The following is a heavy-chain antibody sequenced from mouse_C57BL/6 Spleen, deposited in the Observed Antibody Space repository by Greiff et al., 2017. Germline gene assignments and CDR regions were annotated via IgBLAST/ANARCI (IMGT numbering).Heavy chain of an antibody. Sequence: QVQLQQPGAELVKPGASVKLSCKASGYTFTSYWMHWVKQRPGQGLEWIGMIHPTSGSTNYNEKFKSKATLTVDKSSSTAYMQLSSLPSEDSAVYYCARWYYGSSYGYYCVYRGESTTRTVS. CDR2: IHPTSGST. V-gene: IGHV1-64*01. CDR1: GYTFTSYW. D-gene: IGHD1-1*01. J-gene: IGHJ2*01. CDR3: ARWYYGSSYGYYCVY.